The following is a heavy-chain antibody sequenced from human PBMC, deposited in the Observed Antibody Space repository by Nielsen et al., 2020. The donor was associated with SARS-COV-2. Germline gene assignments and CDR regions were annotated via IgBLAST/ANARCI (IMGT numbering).Heavy chain of an antibody. D-gene: IGHD6-6*01. V-gene: IGHV3-74*01. J-gene: IGHJ4*02. CDR2: INSDGSST. Sequence: GESLKIPCAASGFTFSSYAMSWVRQAPGKGLVWVSRINSDGSSTSYADSVKGRFTISRDNAKNTLYLQMNSLRAEDTAVYYCARVGVSAVIDYWGQGTLVTVSS. CDR1: GFTFSSYA. CDR3: ARVGVSAVIDY.